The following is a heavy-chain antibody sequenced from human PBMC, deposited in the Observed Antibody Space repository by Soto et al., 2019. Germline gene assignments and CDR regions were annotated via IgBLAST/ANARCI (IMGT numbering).Heavy chain of an antibody. CDR3: AKDRLAGNVDY. V-gene: IGHV3-23*01. CDR2: ISNTGGGT. CDR1: GFTFNNYA. J-gene: IGHJ4*02. D-gene: IGHD2-8*01. Sequence: EVQLLDSGGGLVQPGGSLGLSCAASGFTFNNYAMNWVRQAPGMGLEWVATISNTGGGTYYADSVKGRFTISRDNSKNTLYLQMSSLRVEDTAVYYCAKDRLAGNVDYWGQGTQVTVSS.